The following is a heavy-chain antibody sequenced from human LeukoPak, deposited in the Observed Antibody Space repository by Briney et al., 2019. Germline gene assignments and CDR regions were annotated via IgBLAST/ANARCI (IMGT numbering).Heavy chain of an antibody. CDR2: AYYRSNCYI. Sequence: SQTLSLTCALSGDSVSSNSAAWNWIRQSPSRGLEWLGRAYYRSNCYIDYAVSVKSRITINPDTSKNQFSMRLDSVTPEDTAVYYCAGGAGSIDYWGQGALVTVSS. J-gene: IGHJ4*02. CDR1: GDSVSSNSAA. CDR3: AGGAGSIDY. V-gene: IGHV6-1*01. D-gene: IGHD5-24*01.